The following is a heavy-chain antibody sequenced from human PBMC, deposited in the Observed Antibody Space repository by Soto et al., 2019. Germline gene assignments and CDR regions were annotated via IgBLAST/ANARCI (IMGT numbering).Heavy chain of an antibody. J-gene: IGHJ6*02. V-gene: IGHV5-51*01. CDR1: GYSFTSYW. Sequence: GESLKISCKGSGYSFTSYWIGWVRQMPGKGLEWMGIIYPGDSDTRYSPSFQGQVTISADKSISTAYLQWSSLKASDTAMHYCARHPGGVIAYYYGMDVWAQGTTVTVSS. CDR3: ARHPGGVIAYYYGMDV. D-gene: IGHD3-16*01. CDR2: IYPGDSDT.